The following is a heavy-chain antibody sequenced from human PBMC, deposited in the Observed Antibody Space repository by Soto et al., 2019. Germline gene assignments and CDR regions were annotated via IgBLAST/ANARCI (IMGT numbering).Heavy chain of an antibody. D-gene: IGHD2-8*01. CDR1: GGSISSGGYY. CDR3: ASTGDCTNGVCPGMPL. J-gene: IGHJ4*02. CDR2: IYYSGST. V-gene: IGHV4-31*03. Sequence: PSETLSLTCTVSGGSISSGGYYWSWIRQHPGKGLEWIGYIYYSGSTYYNPSLKSRVTISVDTSKNQFSLKLSSVTAADTAVYYCASTGDCTNGVCPGMPLWGQGTLVTVSS.